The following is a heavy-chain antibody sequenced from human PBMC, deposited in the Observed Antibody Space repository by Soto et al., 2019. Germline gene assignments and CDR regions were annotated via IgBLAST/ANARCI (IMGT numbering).Heavy chain of an antibody. CDR3: ARGGVAAAGTSSAEYFQH. CDR2: IYYSGST. D-gene: IGHD6-13*01. Sequence: SETLSLTCTVSGGSISSGGYYWSWIRQHPGKGLEWIGYIYYSGSTYYNPSLKSRVTISVDTSKNQFSLKLSSATAADTAVYYCARGGVAAAGTSSAEYFQHWGQGTLVTVSS. V-gene: IGHV4-31*03. J-gene: IGHJ1*01. CDR1: GGSISSGGYY.